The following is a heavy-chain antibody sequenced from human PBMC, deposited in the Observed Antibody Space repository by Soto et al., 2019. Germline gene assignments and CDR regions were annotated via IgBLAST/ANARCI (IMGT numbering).Heavy chain of an antibody. V-gene: IGHV6-1*01. CDR2: TYYRSKWFS. D-gene: IGHD6-19*01. J-gene: IGHJ4*02. CDR1: GDSVSSNSAS. Sequence: SQTLSLTCAISGDSVSSNSASWNWIRQSPSRGLEWLGRTYYRSKWFSVYAVSMKSRITINPDTSKNQFSLQLNSLRAEDTGVYYCATSLLAVPDQLEYWGQGTLVTVSS. CDR3: ATSLLAVPDQLEY.